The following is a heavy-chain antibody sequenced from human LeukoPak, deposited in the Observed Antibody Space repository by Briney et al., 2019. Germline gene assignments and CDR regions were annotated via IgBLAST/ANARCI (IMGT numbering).Heavy chain of an antibody. D-gene: IGHD6-13*01. J-gene: IGHJ4*02. CDR3: ARDLSSSWYGLDY. Sequence: GGSLRLSCAASGFTFSSYWMSWVRQAPGKGLEWVANIKQDGSEKYYVDSVKGRFTISRDNAKNSLYLQMNSLGAEDTAVYYCARDLSSSWYGLDYWGQGTLVTVSS. V-gene: IGHV3-7*01. CDR2: IKQDGSEK. CDR1: GFTFSSYW.